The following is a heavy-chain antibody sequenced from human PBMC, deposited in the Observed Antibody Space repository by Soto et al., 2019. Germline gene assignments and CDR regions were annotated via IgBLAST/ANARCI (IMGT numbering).Heavy chain of an antibody. CDR2: IWYDGSNK. D-gene: IGHD2-15*01. Sequence: GGSLRLSCAASGFTFSSYGMHWVRQAPGKGLEWVAVIWYDGSNKYYADSVKGRLTISRDNSKNTLYLQMNSLRAEDTAEYYCARDYVYCIGGSGYRDYYYYYLDGWCKGNTVTFPS. CDR3: ARDYVYCIGGSGYRDYYYYYLDG. V-gene: IGHV3-33*01. J-gene: IGHJ6*03. CDR1: GFTFSSYG.